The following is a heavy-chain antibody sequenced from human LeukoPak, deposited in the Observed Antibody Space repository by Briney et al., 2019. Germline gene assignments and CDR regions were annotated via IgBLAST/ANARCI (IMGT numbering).Heavy chain of an antibody. J-gene: IGHJ3*02. CDR1: GGSISSYY. Sequence: PSETLSLTCTVSGGSISSYYWSWIRQPPGKGLEWIGYIYYSGSTNYNPSLKSRVTISVDTSKNQFSLKLSSVTAADTAVYYCARDPPVGYCSGGSCSDAFDIWGQGTMVTVSS. D-gene: IGHD2-15*01. CDR3: ARDPPVGYCSGGSCSDAFDI. CDR2: IYYSGST. V-gene: IGHV4-59*01.